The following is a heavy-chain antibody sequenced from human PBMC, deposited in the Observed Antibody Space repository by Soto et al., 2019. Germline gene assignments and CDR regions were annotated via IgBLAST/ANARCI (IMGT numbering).Heavy chain of an antibody. Sequence: QVQLVQSGAEVKKPGSSVKVSCKASGGTFSSYAISWVRQAPGQGLEWMGGIIPIFGTANYAQKFQGRVTITADESTSTAYMELSSLRSEDTAVYYCARDRCSSTSCSPSYYYYGMDVWGQGTTVTVSS. V-gene: IGHV1-69*01. D-gene: IGHD2-2*01. CDR1: GGTFSSYA. J-gene: IGHJ6*02. CDR3: ARDRCSSTSCSPSYYYYGMDV. CDR2: IIPIFGTA.